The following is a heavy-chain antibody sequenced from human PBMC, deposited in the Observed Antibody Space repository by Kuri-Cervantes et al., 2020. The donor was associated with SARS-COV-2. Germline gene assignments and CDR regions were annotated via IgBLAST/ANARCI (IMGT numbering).Heavy chain of an antibody. CDR3: ARDWAGYYDSSGSNPFDI. V-gene: IGHV1-18*04. CDR2: ISAYNGNT. Sequence: ASVKVSCKASGYTFTSYGISWVRQAPGQGLEWMGWISAYNGNTNYAQKLQGRVTMTTDTSTSTAYMELRSLRSEDTAVYYCARDWAGYYDSSGSNPFDIWGQGTMVTVSS. J-gene: IGHJ3*02. CDR1: GYTFTSYG. D-gene: IGHD3-22*01.